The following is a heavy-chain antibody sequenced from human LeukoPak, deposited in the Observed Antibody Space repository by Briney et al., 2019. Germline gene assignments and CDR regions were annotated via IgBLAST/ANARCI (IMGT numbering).Heavy chain of an antibody. D-gene: IGHD2-8*01. J-gene: IGHJ3*02. V-gene: IGHV3-48*03. CDR2: ISSSGSTI. CDR3: ASVYCTNGVCLDAFDI. CDR1: GFTFSSYE. Sequence: GGSLRLSCAASGFTFSSYEMNWVRQAPGKGLEWVSYISSSGSTIYYADSVKGRFTISRDNAKNSLYLQMNSLRAGDTAVYYCASVYCTNGVCLDAFDIWGQGTMVTVSS.